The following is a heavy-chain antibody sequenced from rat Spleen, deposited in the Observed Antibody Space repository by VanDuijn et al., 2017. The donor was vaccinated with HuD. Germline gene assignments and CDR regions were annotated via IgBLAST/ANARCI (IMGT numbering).Heavy chain of an antibody. Sequence: EVQLVESDGGLVQPGRSLKLSCAASGFTFSDYYMAWVRQAPTKGLEWVATISYDGSSTYYRDSVKGRFTISRDNAKSTLYLQMDSLRSEDTATYYCARHVAGSDWYFDFWGPGTMVTVSS. D-gene: IGHD1-4*01. CDR3: ARHVAGSDWYFDF. CDR1: GFTFSDYY. CDR2: ISYDGSST. V-gene: IGHV5-29*01. J-gene: IGHJ1*01.